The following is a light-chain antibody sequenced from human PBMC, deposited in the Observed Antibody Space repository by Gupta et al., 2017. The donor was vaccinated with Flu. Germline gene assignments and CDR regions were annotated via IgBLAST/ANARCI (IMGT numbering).Light chain of an antibody. CDR1: QSVSNS. J-gene: IGKJ1*01. CDR2: GAS. CDR3: QQYYNWPWT. V-gene: IGKV3-15*01. Sequence: GERANLSCRARQSVSNSLAWYQQKLGQAPRLLIYGASSRATGTPARFSGSGSGTEFTLTISSLQSEEFAVYYCQQYYNWPWTFGQGTKVEIK.